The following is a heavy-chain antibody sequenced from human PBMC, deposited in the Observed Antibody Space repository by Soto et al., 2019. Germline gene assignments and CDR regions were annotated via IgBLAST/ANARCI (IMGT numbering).Heavy chain of an antibody. J-gene: IGHJ4*02. CDR2: IYPSGST. CDR1: RGSISSGANS. V-gene: IGHV4-30-2*01. D-gene: IGHD3-22*01. CDR3: ARGYYDTSGPPFDF. Sequence: QLQLQESGSGLVKPSQTLSLTCDVSRGSISSGANSWSWIRQPPGKGLEWIGYIYPSGSTYYNPSLKGRVTISVDGSKNQFSLKLISVTAADTAVYYCARGYYDTSGPPFDFWGQGTLVTVSS.